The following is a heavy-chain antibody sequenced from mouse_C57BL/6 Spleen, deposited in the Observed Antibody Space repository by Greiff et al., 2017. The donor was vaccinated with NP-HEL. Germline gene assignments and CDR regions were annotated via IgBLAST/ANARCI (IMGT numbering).Heavy chain of an antibody. D-gene: IGHD2-3*01. CDR1: GFTFTDYY. V-gene: IGHV7-3*01. Sequence: EVMLVESGGGLVQPGGSLSLSCAASGFTFTDYYMSWVRQPPGKALEWLGFIRNKANGYTTEYSASVKGRFTISRDNSQSILYLQMNALRAEDSATYYCARYNDLTGDYWGQGTTLTVSS. CDR2: IRNKANGYTT. CDR3: ARYNDLTGDY. J-gene: IGHJ2*01.